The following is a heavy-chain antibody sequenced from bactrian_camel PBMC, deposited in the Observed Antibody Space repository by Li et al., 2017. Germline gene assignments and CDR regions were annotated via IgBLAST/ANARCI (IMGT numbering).Heavy chain of an antibody. D-gene: IGHD3*01. CDR1: GDPRMRAC. CDR2: ISGAGGDT. V-gene: IGHV3S14*01. J-gene: IGHJ4*01. CDR3: AVGHGYYCGTLREDPFLK. Sequence: HVQLVESGGGSVQAGGSLRLSCAASGDPRMRACMGWFRQAPGKDREAVARISGAGGDTYYADSVKGRFTISQDRVKNTVYLQLNNLTSDDEGVYVCAVGHGYYCGTLREDPFLKWGQGTQVTVS.